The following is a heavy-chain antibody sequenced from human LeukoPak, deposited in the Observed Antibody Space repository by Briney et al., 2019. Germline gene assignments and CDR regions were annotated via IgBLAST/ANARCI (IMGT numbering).Heavy chain of an antibody. J-gene: IGHJ3*02. CDR3: ASRTASDLEGLDI. V-gene: IGHV4-4*02. Sequence: SETLSLTCTVSRGSISSPKWWTWVRPPPGKGLEWIGEIYHSGSTSYNPSLMSRLTISVDKSRNQFSLKLSSVTAADTAVYYCASRTASDLEGLDIWGQGTMVTVSS. CDR1: RGSISSPKW. D-gene: IGHD2-21*02. CDR2: IYHSGST.